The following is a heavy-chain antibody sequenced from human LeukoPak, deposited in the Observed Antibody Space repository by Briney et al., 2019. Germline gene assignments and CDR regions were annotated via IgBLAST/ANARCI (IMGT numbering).Heavy chain of an antibody. J-gene: IGHJ4*02. V-gene: IGHV1-2*02. CDR1: GYTFSDYT. Sequence: ASVKVSCKTSGYTFSDYTIHWVRQAPGQGLEWMGWINPSSNAANYAQRFEGRVSLTRDTSISTADMVLISLTSDDTGVYYCARSRELLDFDTWGQGTLVSVSS. CDR2: INPSSNAA. CDR3: ARSRELLDFDT. D-gene: IGHD3-10*01.